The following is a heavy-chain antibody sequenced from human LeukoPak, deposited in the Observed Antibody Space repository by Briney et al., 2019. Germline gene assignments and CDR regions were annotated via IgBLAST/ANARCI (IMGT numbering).Heavy chain of an antibody. CDR2: IYYSGST. Sequence: SETLSLTCTVSGGSISSYYWSWIRQPPGKGLEWIGYIYYSGSTNYNPSLKSRVTISVDTSKNQFSLKLSSVTAADTAVYYCARHSDFWSGYYMDYWGQGTLVTVSS. CDR1: GGSISSYY. CDR3: ARHSDFWSGYYMDY. V-gene: IGHV4-59*08. D-gene: IGHD3-3*01. J-gene: IGHJ4*02.